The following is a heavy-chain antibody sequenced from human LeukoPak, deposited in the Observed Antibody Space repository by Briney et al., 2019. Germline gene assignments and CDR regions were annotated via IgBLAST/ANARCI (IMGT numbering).Heavy chain of an antibody. Sequence: GGSLRLSCAASGFTFSTYNMNWVRQAPGKGLEWVSSISRSSNYIYYADSVKGRFTISRDNAKNSLYLQMNSLRAEDTAVYYCARDAYYYDSSGYPTNWFDPWGQGTLVTVPS. CDR2: ISRSSNYI. CDR1: GFTFSTYN. V-gene: IGHV3-21*06. J-gene: IGHJ5*02. D-gene: IGHD3-22*01. CDR3: ARDAYYYDSSGYPTNWFDP.